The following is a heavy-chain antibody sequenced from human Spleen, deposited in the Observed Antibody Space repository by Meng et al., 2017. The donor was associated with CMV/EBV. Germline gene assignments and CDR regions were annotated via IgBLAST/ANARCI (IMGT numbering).Heavy chain of an antibody. CDR2: INPNSGGT. Sequence: SCKASGYTLNGYYIHWVRQAPGQGLEWMGWINPNSGGTNYAQKFQGRVTMTTDTSISTAYMELSRLRSDDTAVYYCARGDIVVGWFDPWGQGTLVTVSS. CDR3: ARGDIVVGWFDP. D-gene: IGHD2-2*01. J-gene: IGHJ5*02. V-gene: IGHV1-2*02. CDR1: GYTLNGYY.